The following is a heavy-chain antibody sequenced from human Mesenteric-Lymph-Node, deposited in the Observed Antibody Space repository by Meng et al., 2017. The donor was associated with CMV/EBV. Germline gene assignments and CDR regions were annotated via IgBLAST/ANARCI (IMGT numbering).Heavy chain of an antibody. CDR1: GFTFSSYA. J-gene: IGHJ4*02. CDR3: AKGEGSDFWSGYYPDY. Sequence: GESLKISCAASGFTFSSYAMHWVRQAPGKGLEWVAVISYDGSNKYYADSVKGRFTISRDNSKNTLYLQMNSLRAEDTAAYYCAKGEGSDFWSGYYPDYWGQGTLVTVSS. CDR2: ISYDGSNK. V-gene: IGHV3-30*04. D-gene: IGHD3-3*01.